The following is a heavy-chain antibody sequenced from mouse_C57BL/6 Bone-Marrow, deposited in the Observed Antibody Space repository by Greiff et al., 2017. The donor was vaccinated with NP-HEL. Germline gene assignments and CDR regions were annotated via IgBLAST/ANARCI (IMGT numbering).Heavy chain of an antibody. CDR3: ARTGAYYSPFDY. CDR1: GFSINSDCY. V-gene: IGHV3-3*01. D-gene: IGHD2-12*01. CDR2: TFYSGIT. Sequence: EVMLVESGPSLVRPSQTLSLTCTVTGFSINSDCYWIWIRQFPGNKLEYIGYTFYSGITYYNPSLESRTYITRDTSKNQFSLKLSSVTTEDTATYSCARTGAYYSPFDYWGQGTTLTVSS. J-gene: IGHJ2*01.